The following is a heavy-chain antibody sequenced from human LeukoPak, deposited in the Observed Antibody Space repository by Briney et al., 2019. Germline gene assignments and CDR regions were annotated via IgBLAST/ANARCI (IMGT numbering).Heavy chain of an antibody. V-gene: IGHV4-39*01. J-gene: IGHJ3*02. CDR2: NYYSGST. D-gene: IGHD2-15*01. Sequence: SETLSLTCTVSGGSISSSSYYWGWIRQPPGKGLEWIGSNYYSGSTYHNPTLKSRVTISVDTAKCQFSLNLSSVTAADTAMYYCASLPRYCSGGTCRDTFDIWGQGTMVTVSS. CDR3: ASLPRYCSGGTCRDTFDI. CDR1: GGSISSSSYY.